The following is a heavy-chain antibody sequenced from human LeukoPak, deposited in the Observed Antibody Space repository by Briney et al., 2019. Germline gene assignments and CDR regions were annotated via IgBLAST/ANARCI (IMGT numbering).Heavy chain of an antibody. V-gene: IGHV3-74*03. CDR3: AREGRVSGYDFDC. CDR2: INSDGSSI. CDR1: GFTFGSYW. D-gene: IGHD5-12*01. J-gene: IGHJ4*02. Sequence: GGSLRLSCAASGFTFGSYWMHWVRQAPGKGLVWVSRINSDGSSITYADSVKGRFTISRDNAKNTLYLQMNSLRVEDTAVYYCAREGRVSGYDFDCWGQGTLVTVSS.